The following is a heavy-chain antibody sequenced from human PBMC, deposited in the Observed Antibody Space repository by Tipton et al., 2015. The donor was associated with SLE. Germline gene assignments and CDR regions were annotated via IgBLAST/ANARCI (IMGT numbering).Heavy chain of an antibody. CDR1: GGSISSHY. J-gene: IGHJ4*02. CDR2: INYSGST. CDR3: ARLPDYFDH. Sequence: TLSLTCTVSGGSISSHYWSWIRRPPGKALEWIAYINYSGSTNYNPSLQSRVTISVDTSKNQFSLKLRSVTAADTAVYYCARLPDYFDHWGQGALVTVSS. V-gene: IGHV4-59*11.